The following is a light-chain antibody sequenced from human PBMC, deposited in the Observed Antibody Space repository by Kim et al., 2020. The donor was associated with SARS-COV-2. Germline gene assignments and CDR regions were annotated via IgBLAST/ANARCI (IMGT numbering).Light chain of an antibody. Sequence: GQKVTISCSGSGANIRGNYVSRYQQFPATAPERHIYENNTRPSGIPGRFSGSKSGASATQSITGLQTGDEADYYCGSWDNSLSAGVFGGGTQLTVL. CDR2: ENN. V-gene: IGLV1-51*01. CDR1: GANIRGNY. CDR3: GSWDNSLSAGV. J-gene: IGLJ2*01.